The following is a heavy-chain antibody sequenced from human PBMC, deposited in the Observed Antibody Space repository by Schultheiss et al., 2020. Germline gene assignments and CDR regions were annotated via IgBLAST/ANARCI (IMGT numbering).Heavy chain of an antibody. CDR1: GFTFSSYW. D-gene: IGHD1-26*01. CDR2: ITGTGGRGGT. V-gene: IGHV3-74*01. CDR3: ARRGVGAADDYYYGMDV. J-gene: IGHJ6*02. Sequence: GGSLRLSCAASGFTFSSYWMHWVRQAPGKGLVWVSSITGTGGRGGTYFADSVKGRFSVSRDDSKNTLYLQMNSLRAEDTAVYYCARRGVGAADDYYYGMDVWGQGTTVTVSS.